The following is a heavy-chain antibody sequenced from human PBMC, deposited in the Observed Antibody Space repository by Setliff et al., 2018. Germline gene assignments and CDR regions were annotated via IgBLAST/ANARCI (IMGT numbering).Heavy chain of an antibody. CDR3: VREGVDSRSSTDYRYYMDV. D-gene: IGHD3-22*01. CDR1: GATFSSHG. CDR2: TIPIFGTT. V-gene: IGHV1-69*05. J-gene: IGHJ6*03. Sequence: GASVKVSCKASGATFSSHGISWVRQAPGQGLEWMGGTIPIFGTTDYAQKFQGRVTIITDESTSTAFMQLSSMRSEDTAVYYCVREGVDSRSSTDYRYYMDVWGKGTTVTVSS.